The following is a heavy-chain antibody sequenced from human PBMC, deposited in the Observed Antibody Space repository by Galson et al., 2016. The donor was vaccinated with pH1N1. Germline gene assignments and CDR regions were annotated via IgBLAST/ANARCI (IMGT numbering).Heavy chain of an antibody. Sequence: SLRLSCAASGFTFSDYYMSWIRQASGKGLEWISYVSSTSTYTKYADSVEGRFTISRDNAKNSLYLQMSSLRAEDTAVYYCARDESSDFWSGLYGTDVWGLGTTVTGSS. CDR2: VSSTSTYT. CDR3: ARDESSDFWSGLYGTDV. CDR1: GFTFSDYY. V-gene: IGHV3-11*06. J-gene: IGHJ6*02. D-gene: IGHD3-3*01.